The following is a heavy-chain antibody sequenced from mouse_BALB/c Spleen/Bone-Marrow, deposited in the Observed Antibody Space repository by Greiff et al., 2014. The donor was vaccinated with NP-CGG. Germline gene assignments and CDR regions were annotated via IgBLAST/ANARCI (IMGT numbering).Heavy chain of an antibody. V-gene: IGHV5-6*01. CDR1: GFTFSSYG. CDR2: ISSGGSNT. J-gene: IGHJ4*01. CDR3: ARHQRYYAMDY. Sequence: VQLKESGGDLVKPGGSLKLSCAASGFTFSSYGMSWGRQTPDKRLEWVATISSGGSNTYYPESVKGRFTISRDNAKNTLYLQMSSLKSEDTAMYYCARHQRYYAMDYWGQGTSVTVSS.